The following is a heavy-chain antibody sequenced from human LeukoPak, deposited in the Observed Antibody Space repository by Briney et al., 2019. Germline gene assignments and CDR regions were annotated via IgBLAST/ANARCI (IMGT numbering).Heavy chain of an antibody. Sequence: SETLSLTCIVSGGSISSSIYYWTWIRQPPGKGLEWIGYIHYSGSTNYNPSLKSRVTISVDTSKNQFSLKLSSVTAADTAVYYCARASVTYYYYYYMDVWGKGTTVTVSS. CDR2: IHYSGST. D-gene: IGHD4-11*01. CDR3: ARASVTYYYYYYMDV. J-gene: IGHJ6*03. V-gene: IGHV4-61*01. CDR1: GGSISSSIYY.